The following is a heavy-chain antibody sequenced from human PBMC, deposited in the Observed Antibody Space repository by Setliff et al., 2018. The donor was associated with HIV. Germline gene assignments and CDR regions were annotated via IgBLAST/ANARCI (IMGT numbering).Heavy chain of an antibody. CDR1: GYTFTGYY. J-gene: IGHJ4*02. Sequence: ASVKVSCKASGYTFTGYYMHWVRQAPGGGLEWMGRVDPEDSETLYPEKFQDRVTISADTSTATAYMELSGLRSEDTAVYYCSRGRVNYFDYWGLGTLVTVSS. V-gene: IGHV1-69-2*01. CDR3: SRGRVNYFDY. CDR2: VDPEDSET.